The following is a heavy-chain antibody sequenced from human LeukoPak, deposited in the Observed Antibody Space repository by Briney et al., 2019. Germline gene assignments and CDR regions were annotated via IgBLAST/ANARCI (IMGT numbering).Heavy chain of an antibody. V-gene: IGHV3-7*01. Sequence: GGSLRLSCAASGLSFSTYWMTWVRQAPGKGLEWVANIKQDGSEKYYVDSVKGRFTISRDNAKNSLYLQMNSLRAEDTAVYYCASAADGYKEWGQGTLVTVSS. D-gene: IGHD5-24*01. J-gene: IGHJ4*02. CDR2: IKQDGSEK. CDR3: ASAADGYKE. CDR1: GLSFSTYW.